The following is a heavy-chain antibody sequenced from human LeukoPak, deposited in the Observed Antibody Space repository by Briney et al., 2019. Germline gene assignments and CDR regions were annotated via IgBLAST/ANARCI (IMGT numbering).Heavy chain of an antibody. J-gene: IGHJ4*02. D-gene: IGHD2-2*01. CDR1: GFTFSSYS. CDR2: ISSSSSYI. V-gene: IGHV3-21*01. CDR3: AKDLGYCSSTSCGYPGVY. Sequence: PGGSLRLSCAASGFTFSSYSMNWVRQAPGKGLEWVSSISSSSSYIYYADSVKGRFTISRDNAKNSLYLQMNSLRAEDTAVYYCAKDLGYCSSTSCGYPGVYWGQGTLVTVSS.